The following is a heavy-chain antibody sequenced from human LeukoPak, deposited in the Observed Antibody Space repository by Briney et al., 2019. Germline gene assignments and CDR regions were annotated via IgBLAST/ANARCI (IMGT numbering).Heavy chain of an antibody. CDR2: ISSSSSYI. D-gene: IGHD3-10*01. CDR1: GFTFSSYS. Sequence: GGSLRLSCAASGFTFSSYSMNWVRQAPGKGLEWVSSISSSSSYIYYADSVKGRFTISRDNAKNSLYLQMNSLRAEDTAVYYCARGPYGSGKPKYYFDYWGQGTLVTVSS. V-gene: IGHV3-21*01. CDR3: ARGPYGSGKPKYYFDY. J-gene: IGHJ4*02.